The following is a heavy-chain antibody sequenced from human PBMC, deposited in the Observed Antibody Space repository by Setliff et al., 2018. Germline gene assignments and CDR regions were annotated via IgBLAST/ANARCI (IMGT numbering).Heavy chain of an antibody. D-gene: IGHD5-18*01. V-gene: IGHV1-18*01. CDR2: ISGYNSNT. CDR1: GFTFKTYS. CDR3: ATFRGYTYGYDY. Sequence: GASVKVSCKASGFTFKTYSFSWIRQAPGQGLEWVGWISGYNSNTIYAQNFQGRVTMTTDASTNTAYMELRSLGSDDTAVYYCATFRGYTYGYDYWGQGTLVTVSS. J-gene: IGHJ4*02.